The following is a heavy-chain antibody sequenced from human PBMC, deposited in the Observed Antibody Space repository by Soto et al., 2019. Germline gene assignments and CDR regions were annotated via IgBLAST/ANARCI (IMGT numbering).Heavy chain of an antibody. D-gene: IGHD2-2*01. CDR3: AREVAGMEYQPLPRCFDY. J-gene: IGHJ4*02. CDR2: ISSSSSYI. V-gene: IGHV3-21*01. CDR1: GFTFSSYS. Sequence: GGSLRLSCAASGFTFSSYSMNWVRQAPGKGLEWVSSISSSSSYIYYADSVKGRFTISRDNAKNSLYLQMNSLRAEDTAVYYCAREVAGMEYQPLPRCFDYCGQGTLVTVSS.